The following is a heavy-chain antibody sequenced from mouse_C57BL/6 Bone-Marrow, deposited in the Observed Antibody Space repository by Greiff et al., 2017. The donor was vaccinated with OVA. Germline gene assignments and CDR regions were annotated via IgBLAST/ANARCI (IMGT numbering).Heavy chain of an antibody. V-gene: IGHV6-3*01. CDR3: TSTGGRYYYAMDY. CDR1: GFTFSNYW. D-gene: IGHD1-1*01. J-gene: IGHJ4*01. Sequence: EVKLVESGGGLVQPGGSMKLSCVASGFTFSNYWMNWVRQSPEKGLEWVAQIRLKSDNYATHYAESVKGRFTISRDDSKSSVYLQMNNLRAEDTGIYYCTSTGGRYYYAMDYWGQGTSVTVSS. CDR2: IRLKSDNYAT.